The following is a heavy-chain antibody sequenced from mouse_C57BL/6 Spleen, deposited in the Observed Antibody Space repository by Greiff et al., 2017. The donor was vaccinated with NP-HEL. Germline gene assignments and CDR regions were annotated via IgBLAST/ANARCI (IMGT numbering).Heavy chain of an antibody. CDR1: GYTFTSYW. V-gene: IGHV1-55*01. CDR2: IYPGSGST. Sequence: QVQLQQPGAELVKPGASVKMSCKASGYTFTSYWITWVKQRPGQGLEWIGDIYPGSGSTNYNEKFKSKATLTVDTSSSTAYMQLSSLTSEDSAVYYCASRIFGSGYVLLFDYWGQGTTLTVSS. J-gene: IGHJ2*01. CDR3: ASRIFGSGYVLLFDY. D-gene: IGHD3-2*02.